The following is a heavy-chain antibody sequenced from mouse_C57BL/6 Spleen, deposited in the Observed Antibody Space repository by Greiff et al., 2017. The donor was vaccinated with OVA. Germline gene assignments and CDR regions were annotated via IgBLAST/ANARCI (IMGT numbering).Heavy chain of an antibody. Sequence: VQLQQSGPSLVRPSQTLSLTCTVTGFSINSDCYWIWIRQFPGNKLEYIGYTFYSGITYYNPSLDSRTYITRDTSKNQFSLKLSSVTTEDTATYYCARGYYYGSSPYAMDYWGQGTSVTVSS. D-gene: IGHD1-1*01. J-gene: IGHJ4*01. V-gene: IGHV3-3*01. CDR2: TFYSGIT. CDR3: ARGYYYGSSPYAMDY. CDR1: GFSINSDCY.